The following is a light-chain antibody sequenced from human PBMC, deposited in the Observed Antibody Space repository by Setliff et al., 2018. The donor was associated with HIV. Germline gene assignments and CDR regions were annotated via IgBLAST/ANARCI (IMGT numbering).Light chain of an antibody. CDR1: SCDVGSYNL. Sequence: QSVLTQPASVSGSPGQSITISCTGTSCDVGSYNLVSWYQQHPGKAPKLMIYEGSKRPSGVSNRFSGSKSGNTASLTISGLQAEDEADYYCCSYAGSSIFYVFGTGTKVTVL. J-gene: IGLJ1*01. CDR3: CSYAGSSIFYV. CDR2: EGS. V-gene: IGLV2-23*01.